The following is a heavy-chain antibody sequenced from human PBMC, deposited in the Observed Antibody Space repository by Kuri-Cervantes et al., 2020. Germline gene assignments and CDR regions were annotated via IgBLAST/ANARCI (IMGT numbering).Heavy chain of an antibody. CDR1: GGSFSGYY. V-gene: IGHV4-34*01. J-gene: IGHJ5*02. Sequence: GSLRLSCAVYGGSFSGYYWSWIRQPPGKGLEWIGEINHSGSTNYNPSLKSRVTISVDTSKNQFSLKLSSVPAADTAVYYCARGVVEAVAGSLLSSWFDPWGQGTLVTVSS. CDR3: ARGVVEAVAGSLLSSWFDP. CDR2: INHSGST. D-gene: IGHD6-19*01.